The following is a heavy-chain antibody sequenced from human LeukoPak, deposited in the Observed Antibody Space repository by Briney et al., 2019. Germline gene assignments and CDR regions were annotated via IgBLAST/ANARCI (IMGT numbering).Heavy chain of an antibody. V-gene: IGHV1-69*05. Sequence: VKVSCKASGGTFSSYAISWVRQAPGQRLEWMGRIIPILGAAIYAKMLQGRVTITTDESTSTAYMELSSLRSEDTAVYYCAREYSSWPVTTYLNWFDPWGQGTLVTVSS. CDR1: GGTFSSYA. J-gene: IGHJ5*02. D-gene: IGHD4-17*01. CDR2: IIPILGAA. CDR3: AREYSSWPVTTYLNWFDP.